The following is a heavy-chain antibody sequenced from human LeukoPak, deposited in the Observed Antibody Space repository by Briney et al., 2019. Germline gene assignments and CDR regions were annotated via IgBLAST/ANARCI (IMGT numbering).Heavy chain of an antibody. D-gene: IGHD5-12*01. CDR1: VFTLSSYW. J-gene: IGHJ5*02. Sequence: GGSLSLSRAASVFTLSSYWMSGVRQAPPRGLGRGAHINQDGSEKYYADSVKGRFTISRDNAKNSLYLQMNSLGAEATAVYYCARRGGTGYVGSWGQGTLVTVSS. CDR2: INQDGSEK. V-gene: IGHV3-7*01. CDR3: ARRGGTGYVGS.